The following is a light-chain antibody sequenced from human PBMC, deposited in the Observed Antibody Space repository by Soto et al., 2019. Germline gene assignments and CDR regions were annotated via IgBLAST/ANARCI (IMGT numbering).Light chain of an antibody. CDR2: GSF. CDR1: QSVTSSY. J-gene: IGKJ1*01. Sequence: EIVLTQSPGTLSLSPGERLTLSCRASQSVTSSYLAWYQHKPGQAPRLLIYGSFTKATGTPDRFGGSGSGTDFTLTISRLEPEDFAVYYCQHRSNWPPTFGQGTKVDIK. CDR3: QHRSNWPPT. V-gene: IGKV3D-20*02.